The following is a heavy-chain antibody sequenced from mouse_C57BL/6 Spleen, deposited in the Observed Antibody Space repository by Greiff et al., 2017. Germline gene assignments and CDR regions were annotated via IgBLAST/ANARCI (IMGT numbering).Heavy chain of an antibody. V-gene: IGHV2-3*01. J-gene: IGHJ2*01. D-gene: IGHD1-1*01. CDR3: AKQDGSNYADY. CDR1: GFSLTSYG. CDR2: IWGDGST. Sequence: VQLQESGPGLVAPSQSLSITCTVSGFSLTSYGVSWVRQPPGKGLEWLGVIWGDGSTNYHSALISRLSISKDNSKSHVVLKLNSLQTDDTATYDCAKQDGSNYADYWGQGTTLTVSS.